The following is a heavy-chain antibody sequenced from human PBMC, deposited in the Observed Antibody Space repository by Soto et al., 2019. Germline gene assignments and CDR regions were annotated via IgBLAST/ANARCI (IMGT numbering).Heavy chain of an antibody. V-gene: IGHV3-53*01. Sequence: PGGSLRLSCAASGFTVSSNYMSWVRQAPGKGLEWVSVIYSGGSTYYADSVKGRFTISRDNSKNTLYLQMNSLRAEDTAVYYCATLTRTYYDFWSGYYPAPYYGMDVWGQGTTVTVSS. D-gene: IGHD3-3*01. CDR1: GFTVSSNY. J-gene: IGHJ6*02. CDR2: IYSGGST. CDR3: ATLTRTYYDFWSGYYPAPYYGMDV.